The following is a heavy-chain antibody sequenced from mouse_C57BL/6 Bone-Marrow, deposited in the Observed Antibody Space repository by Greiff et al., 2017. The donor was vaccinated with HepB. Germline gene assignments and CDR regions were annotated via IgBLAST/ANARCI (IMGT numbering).Heavy chain of an antibody. Sequence: EVKLQESGPELVKPGASVKISCKASGYSFTGYYMNWVKQSPEKGLEWIGEINPSTGGTTYNQKFKAKATLTVDKSSSTAYMQLKSLTSEDSAVYDCARSRILRSAWFAYWGRGTLVTVSA. J-gene: IGHJ3*01. CDR2: INPSTGGT. D-gene: IGHD1-1*01. V-gene: IGHV1-42*01. CDR3: ARSRILRSAWFAY. CDR1: GYSFTGYY.